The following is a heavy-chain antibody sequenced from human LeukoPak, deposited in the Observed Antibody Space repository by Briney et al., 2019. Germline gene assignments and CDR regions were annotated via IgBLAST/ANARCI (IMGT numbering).Heavy chain of an antibody. CDR3: ASWGWVGSRGYYFDY. J-gene: IGHJ4*02. Sequence: PSETLSLTCAVYGGSFSGYYWSWVRQPPGKGLEWIGEINYSGSTNYNPSLKSRVTISVDTSKNQFSLKLSSVTAADTAVYYCASWGWVGSRGYYFDYWGQGTLVTVSS. D-gene: IGHD6-13*01. V-gene: IGHV4-34*01. CDR2: INYSGST. CDR1: GGSFSGYY.